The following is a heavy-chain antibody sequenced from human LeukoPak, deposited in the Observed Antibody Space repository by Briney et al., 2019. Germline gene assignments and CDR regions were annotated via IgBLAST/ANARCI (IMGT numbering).Heavy chain of an antibody. Sequence: GGSLRLSCAASGFTFDDYGMSWFRQAPGKGLEWVSGINWNGGSTGYADSVKGRFTISRDNAKNSLYLQMNSLRAEGTALYYCARGGGDVDTAIPPYFDYWGQGTLVTVSS. CDR2: INWNGGST. V-gene: IGHV3-20*04. CDR1: GFTFDDYG. CDR3: ARGGGDVDTAIPPYFDY. J-gene: IGHJ4*02. D-gene: IGHD5-18*01.